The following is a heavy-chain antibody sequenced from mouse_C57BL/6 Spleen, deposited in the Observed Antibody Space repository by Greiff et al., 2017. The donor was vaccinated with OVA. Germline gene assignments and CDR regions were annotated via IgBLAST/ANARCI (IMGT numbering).Heavy chain of an antibody. Sequence: EVQLQQSGAELVRPGASVKLSCTASGFNIKDYYMHWVKQRPEQGLEWIGRIDPEDGDTEYAPKFQGKATMTADTSSNTAYLQLSSLTSEDTAVYYCTLDYYGSSSFAYWGQGTLVTVSA. D-gene: IGHD1-1*01. CDR3: TLDYYGSSSFAY. CDR2: IDPEDGDT. V-gene: IGHV14-1*01. J-gene: IGHJ3*01. CDR1: GFNIKDYY.